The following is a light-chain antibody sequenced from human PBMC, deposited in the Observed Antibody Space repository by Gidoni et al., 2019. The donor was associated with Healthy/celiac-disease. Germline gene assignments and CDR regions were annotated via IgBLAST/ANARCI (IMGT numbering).Light chain of an antibody. V-gene: IGKV3-15*01. J-gene: IGKJ4*01. CDR1: QSVSSN. Sequence: IVMTHSPATLSVSPGERATLSCRASQSVSSNLAWYQQKPGQAPWLLIYGASTRATGIPARFSGSGSGTEFTLTISSLQSEDFAVYYCQQYNNWPPLTFGGGTKVEIK. CDR2: GAS. CDR3: QQYNNWPPLT.